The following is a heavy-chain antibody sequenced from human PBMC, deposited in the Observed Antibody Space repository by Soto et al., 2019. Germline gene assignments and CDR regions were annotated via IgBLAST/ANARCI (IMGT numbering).Heavy chain of an antibody. Sequence: EVQLVESGGGLVQPGGSLRLSCAASGFTFSSYAMHWVRQAPGKGLEYVSAISSNGGSTYYANSVKGSFTISRDNSKNTLYLQMGSLRAEDMAVYYCAREYYDFWSGQIYYYYYYMDVWGKGTTVTVSS. CDR3: AREYYDFWSGQIYYYYYYMDV. CDR1: GFTFSSYA. V-gene: IGHV3-64*01. D-gene: IGHD3-3*01. CDR2: ISSNGGST. J-gene: IGHJ6*03.